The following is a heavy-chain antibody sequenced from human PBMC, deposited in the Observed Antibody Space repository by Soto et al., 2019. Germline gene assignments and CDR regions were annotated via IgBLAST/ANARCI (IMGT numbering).Heavy chain of an antibody. Sequence: GASVKVSCKASGGTFSAYAISWVRQAPGQGLEWMGGILPLSGTSNYTQRFQGRVTFTADKSTSTAYMELSSLRSDDTAVYYCARTNPTKYYDYVWGDYRREGMDVWGQGTTVTVSS. V-gene: IGHV1-69*06. CDR2: ILPLSGTS. CDR1: GGTFSAYA. J-gene: IGHJ6*02. D-gene: IGHD3-16*02. CDR3: ARTNPTKYYDYVWGDYRREGMDV.